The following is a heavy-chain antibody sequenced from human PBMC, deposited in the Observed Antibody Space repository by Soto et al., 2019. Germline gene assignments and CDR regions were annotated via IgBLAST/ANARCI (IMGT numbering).Heavy chain of an antibody. Sequence: SETLSLTCTVSGGSISSGGYYWSWIRQHPGKGLEWIGYIYYSGSTYYNPSLKSRVTISVDTSKNQFSLKLSSVTAADTAVYYCARGGCYDGSGYDAFQIWGQGTMVTVSS. D-gene: IGHD3-22*01. CDR2: IYYSGST. CDR1: GGSISSGGYY. V-gene: IGHV4-31*03. CDR3: ARGGCYDGSGYDAFQI. J-gene: IGHJ3*02.